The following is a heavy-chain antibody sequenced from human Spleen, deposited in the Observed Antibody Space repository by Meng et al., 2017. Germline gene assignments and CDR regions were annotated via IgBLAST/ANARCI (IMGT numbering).Heavy chain of an antibody. CDR1: GFIFRSYS. J-gene: IGHJ4*02. V-gene: IGHV3-21*04. Sequence: GESLKISCAASGFIFRSYSMIWVRQAPGKGLEWVSSISGNSDYIYYADSVKGRFTISRHNSKNTLYLQMSSLRAEDTSVYYCARGGEGYNYVYFDYWGQGTLVTVSS. CDR2: ISGNSDYI. D-gene: IGHD5-24*01. CDR3: ARGGEGYNYVYFDY.